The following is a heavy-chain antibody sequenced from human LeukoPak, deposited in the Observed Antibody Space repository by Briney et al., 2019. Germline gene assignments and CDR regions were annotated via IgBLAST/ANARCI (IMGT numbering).Heavy chain of an antibody. D-gene: IGHD3-3*01. CDR2: IYTSGST. CDR3: ARDGGAIFGVVIPFFDY. V-gene: IGHV4-4*07. Sequence: SETLSLTCTVSGGSISSYYWSWIRQPAGKGLEWIGRIYTSGSTNYNPSLKSRVTMSVDTSKNQFSLKLSSVTAADTAVYYCARDGGAIFGVVIPFFDYWGQGTLVTVSS. J-gene: IGHJ4*02. CDR1: GGSISSYY.